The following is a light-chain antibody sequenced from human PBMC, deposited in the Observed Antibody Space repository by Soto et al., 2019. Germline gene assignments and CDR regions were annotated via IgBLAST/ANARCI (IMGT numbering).Light chain of an antibody. CDR3: LQYNDWPPKQYT. V-gene: IGKV3-15*01. J-gene: IGKJ2*01. Sequence: EIVMTQSPATLSVSPGERVTLSCRASQSVSSDLAWYQHKPGQAPRLLIYGASTRATTTPARFSGSGSGTEFSLSISSLQSEDFAVYNCLQYNDWPPKQYTFGQGTKLEIK. CDR2: GAS. CDR1: QSVSSD.